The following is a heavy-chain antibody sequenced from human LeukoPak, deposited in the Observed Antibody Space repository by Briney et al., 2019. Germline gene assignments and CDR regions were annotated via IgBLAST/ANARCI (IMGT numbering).Heavy chain of an antibody. D-gene: IGHD2-21*02. J-gene: IGHJ3*02. CDR2: IYYSGST. V-gene: IGHV4-31*03. CDR3: ARGSRDCGGDCYSHDAFDI. Sequence: SQTLSLTCTVSGGSISSGGYYWSWIRQHPGKGLEWIGYIYYSGSTYYNPSLKSRVTISEDTSKNQFSLKLSSVTAADTAVYYCARGSRDCGGDCYSHDAFDIWGQGTMVTVSS. CDR1: GGSISSGGYY.